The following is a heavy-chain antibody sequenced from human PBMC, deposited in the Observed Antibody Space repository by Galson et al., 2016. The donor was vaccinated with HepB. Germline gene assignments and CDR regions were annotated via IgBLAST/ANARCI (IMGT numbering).Heavy chain of an antibody. CDR1: GGFISSSSYY. CDR2: IYYSGRT. Sequence: SETLSLTCTVSGGFISSSSYYWGWIRQPPGKGLEWIGNIYYSGRTYYNPSLKSRVTMSVDTSKNQFSLKLSSLTAADTAAYYCARTVLRYFDLLPLFYFDLWGRGTLLAVSS. V-gene: IGHV4-39*01. CDR3: ARTVLRYFDLLPLFYFDL. J-gene: IGHJ2*01. D-gene: IGHD3-9*01.